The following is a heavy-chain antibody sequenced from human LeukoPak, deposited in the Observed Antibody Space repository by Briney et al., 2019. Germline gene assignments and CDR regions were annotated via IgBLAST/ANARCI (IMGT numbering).Heavy chain of an antibody. CDR1: GFNFEFHG. D-gene: IGHD3-9*01. CDR3: ARDVAMLTPDFDY. Sequence: PGGSLRLSCVASGFNFEFHGMSWVRQAPGKGLEWVSAISGNGGTTYYADSVRGRFTIFRDNSKNTVYMQMNSLRADDTAVYYCARDVAMLTPDFDYWGQGTLVTVSS. J-gene: IGHJ4*02. CDR2: ISGNGGTT. V-gene: IGHV3-23*01.